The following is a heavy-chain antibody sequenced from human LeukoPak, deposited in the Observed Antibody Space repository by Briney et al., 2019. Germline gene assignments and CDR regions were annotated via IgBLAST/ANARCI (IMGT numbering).Heavy chain of an antibody. J-gene: IGHJ4*02. Sequence: ASVKVSCKAPGYTFTGFYIHWVRQAPGQGLEWMGRINPNSGGTYFAQKFQGRVTMTRDTSISTAYMEVSRLRSDDTAVYYCARVSEGYSSRWYDYWGQGTLVTVSS. CDR2: INPNSGGT. V-gene: IGHV1-2*06. CDR3: ARVSEGYSSRWYDY. CDR1: GYTFTGFY. D-gene: IGHD6-13*01.